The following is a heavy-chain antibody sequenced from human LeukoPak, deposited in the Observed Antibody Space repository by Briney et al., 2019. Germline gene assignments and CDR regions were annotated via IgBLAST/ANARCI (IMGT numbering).Heavy chain of an antibody. D-gene: IGHD3-10*01. CDR1: GFTFSSYA. V-gene: IGHV3-23*01. J-gene: IGHJ4*02. CDR2: ISGSGGST. CDR3: AKEMIWFGGRDYFDY. Sequence: PGGSLRLSCAASGFTFSSYAMSWVRQAPGKGLEWVSAISGSGGSTYYADSVKGRFTISRDNSKNTLYLQMNSLRAGDTAVYYCAKEMIWFGGRDYFDYWGQGTLVTVSS.